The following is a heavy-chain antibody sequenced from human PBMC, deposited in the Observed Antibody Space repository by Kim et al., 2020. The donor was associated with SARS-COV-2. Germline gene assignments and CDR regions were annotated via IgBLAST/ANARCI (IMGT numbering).Heavy chain of an antibody. CDR2: ISWNSGSI. D-gene: IGHD1-1*01. Sequence: GGSLRLSCAASGFTFDDYAMHWVRQAPGKGLEWVSGISWNSGSIGYADSVKGRFTISRDNAKNSLYLQMNSLRAEDTALYYCARRDRDGYNYYFDYWGQGTLVTVSS. J-gene: IGHJ4*02. V-gene: IGHV3-9*01. CDR3: ARRDRDGYNYYFDY. CDR1: GFTFDDYA.